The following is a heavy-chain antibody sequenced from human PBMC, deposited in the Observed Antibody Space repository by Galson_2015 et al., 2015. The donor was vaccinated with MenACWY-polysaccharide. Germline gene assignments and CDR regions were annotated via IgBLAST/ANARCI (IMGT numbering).Heavy chain of an antibody. CDR2: TYRGSN. V-gene: IGHV6-1*01. D-gene: IGHD2-15*01. J-gene: IGHJ3*02. Sequence: CAISGDSVSNHHVAWNWIRQSPLRGLEWLGRTYRGSNQYAASMRGRIAINSDTSTNQFSLQLSSVTPEDTGLYYCARGAYSSFDIWGQGTMVTVSS. CDR3: ARGAYSSFDI. CDR1: GDSVSNHHVA.